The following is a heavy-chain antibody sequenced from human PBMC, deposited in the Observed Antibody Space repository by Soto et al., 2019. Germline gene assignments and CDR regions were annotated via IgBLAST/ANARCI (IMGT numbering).Heavy chain of an antibody. Sequence: QVQLVQSGAEVKKPGASVKVSCKASGYTFTSYGISWVRQAPGQGLEWMGWISAYNGNTNYAQKLQVRVTMTTDTPTSTGYMELRSLRSGDTAVDYCARERITIVRGVQNFDYWGQGTLVTVSS. J-gene: IGHJ4*02. CDR3: ARERITIVRGVQNFDY. CDR2: ISAYNGNT. D-gene: IGHD3-10*01. CDR1: GYTFTSYG. V-gene: IGHV1-18*01.